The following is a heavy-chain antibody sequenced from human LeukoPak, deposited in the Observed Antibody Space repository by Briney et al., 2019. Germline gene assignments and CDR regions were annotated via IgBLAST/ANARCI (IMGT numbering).Heavy chain of an antibody. V-gene: IGHV4-34*01. D-gene: IGHD4-4*01. Sequence: SETLSLTCAVYGGSFSGYYWTWIRQPPGKGLEWIGEINHSGSTNYNPSLKSRVTISVDTSKNQFSLYLNSVTAADTAVYYCARDRNYVIDAFDIWGQGTMVTVSS. CDR3: ARDRNYVIDAFDI. CDR2: INHSGST. CDR1: GGSFSGYY. J-gene: IGHJ3*02.